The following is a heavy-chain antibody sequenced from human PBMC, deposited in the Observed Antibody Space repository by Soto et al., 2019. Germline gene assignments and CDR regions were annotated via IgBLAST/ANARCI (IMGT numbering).Heavy chain of an antibody. CDR3: ARDSRYSGYDFHY. CDR1: GGTFSSYA. V-gene: IGHV1-69*13. J-gene: IGHJ4*02. Sequence: LVKVSCKASGGTFSSYAISWVRQAPGRGLEWMGGIIPIFGTANYAQKFQGRVTITADESTSTAYMELSSLRSEDTAVYYCARDSRYSGYDFHYWGQGTLVTVSS. CDR2: IIPIFGTA. D-gene: IGHD5-12*01.